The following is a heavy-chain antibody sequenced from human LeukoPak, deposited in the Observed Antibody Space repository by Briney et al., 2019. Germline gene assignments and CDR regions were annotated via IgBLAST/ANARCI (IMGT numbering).Heavy chain of an antibody. CDR3: ARCPRGGPGGNWFDP. J-gene: IGHJ5*02. V-gene: IGHV3-66*01. D-gene: IGHD2-15*01. CDR1: GFTVSSNY. Sequence: PGGSLRLSCAASGFTVSSNYMSWVRQAPGKGLEWVSVIYSGGSTYYADSVKGRFTISRDNSKNTLYLQMNSLRAEDTAVYYCARCPRGGPGGNWFDPWGQGTLVTVSS. CDR2: IYSGGST.